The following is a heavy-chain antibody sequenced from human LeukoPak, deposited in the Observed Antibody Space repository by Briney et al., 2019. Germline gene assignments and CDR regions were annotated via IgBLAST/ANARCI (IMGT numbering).Heavy chain of an antibody. J-gene: IGHJ4*02. V-gene: IGHV3-21*01. Sequence: GGSLRLSCAPSGFTFSSYSMNWVRQAPGKGLKWVSSISSSSSYIYYADSVKGRFTISRDNAKNSLYLQMNSLRAEDTAVYYCARDLYYYDSSGYYGDPYYFDYWGQGTLVTVSS. D-gene: IGHD3-22*01. CDR1: GFTFSSYS. CDR3: ARDLYYYDSSGYYGDPYYFDY. CDR2: ISSSSSYI.